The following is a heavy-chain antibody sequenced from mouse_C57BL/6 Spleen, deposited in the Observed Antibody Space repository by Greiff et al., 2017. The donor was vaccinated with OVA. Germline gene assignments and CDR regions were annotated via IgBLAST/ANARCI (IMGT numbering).Heavy chain of an antibody. CDR3: AIYGRSLYYYAVDY. J-gene: IGHJ4*01. CDR1: GYTFTSYW. D-gene: IGHD1-1*01. Sequence: QVQLQQPGAELVRPGSSVKLSCKASGYTFTSYWMHWVKQRPIQGLEWIGNIDPSDSETHYNQKFKDKATLTVDESSSTAYMQLSSLTSEDSAVYYGAIYGRSLYYYAVDYWGQGTSVTVSS. V-gene: IGHV1-52*01. CDR2: IDPSDSET.